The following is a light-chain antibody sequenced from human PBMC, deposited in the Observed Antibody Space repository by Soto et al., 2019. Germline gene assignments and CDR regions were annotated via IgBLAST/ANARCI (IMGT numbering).Light chain of an antibody. CDR2: DNN. J-gene: IGLJ3*02. V-gene: IGLV1-51*01. Sequence: QAVVTQPPSVSAAPGQRITIYCSGSSSNIGSNYVSWYQQFPGTAPRLLIYDNNKRPPGIPDRFSGSKSDTSATLGITGLQTGDEADYYCGTWDSGLSGGRAVFGGGTKLTVL. CDR3: GTWDSGLSGGRAV. CDR1: SSNIGSNY.